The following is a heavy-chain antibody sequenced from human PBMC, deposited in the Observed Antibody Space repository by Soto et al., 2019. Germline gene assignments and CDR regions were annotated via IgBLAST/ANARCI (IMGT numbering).Heavy chain of an antibody. V-gene: IGHV1-2*02. CDR1: GYTFTAYY. D-gene: IGHD3-10*01. CDR3: ARDNYGPLDY. J-gene: IGHJ4*02. CDR2: VDPNSGGT. Sequence: QVQLVQSGAEVKKPGASVKVSCRPSGYTFTAYYIHWVRQAPGQGLEWMGWVDPNSGGTRDAQNFQGRVTMTRDTSTSTVDMELNWLRSEDTALYYCARDNYGPLDYWGQGTLVTVSS.